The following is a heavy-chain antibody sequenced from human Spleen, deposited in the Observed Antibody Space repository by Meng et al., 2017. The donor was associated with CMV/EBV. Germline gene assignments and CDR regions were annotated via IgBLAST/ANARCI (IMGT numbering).Heavy chain of an antibody. CDR2: TIPDYAT. V-gene: IGHV1-69*05. CDR3: ATPGRSQLLSRTYYYAMDV. J-gene: IGHJ6*02. CDR1: GGTPRTSP. D-gene: IGHD3-16*02. Sequence: SVKVSCKASGGTPRTSPISWVRQAPGQGLEWMGGTIPDYATNYGQKFQGRLTITTDESTNTAYMQLSNLRSEDSAVYYCATPGRSQLLSRTYYYAMDVWGQGTTVTVS.